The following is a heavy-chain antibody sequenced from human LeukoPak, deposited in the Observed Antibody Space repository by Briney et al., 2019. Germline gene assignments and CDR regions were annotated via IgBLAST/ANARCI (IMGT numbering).Heavy chain of an antibody. V-gene: IGHV1-58*01. CDR3: AAAPYYHEDSGYYYFDP. J-gene: IGHJ5*02. CDR1: GFTFSTSA. CDR2: IVVGSGNT. D-gene: IGHD3-22*01. Sequence: GASVKVSCKASGFTFSTSAVQWVRQARGQRLEWVGWIVVGSGNTNYAQKFQGRVTITRDMSTRTSHMVLSSLRSEDTAVYYCAAAPYYHEDSGYYYFDPWGQGTLVTVSS.